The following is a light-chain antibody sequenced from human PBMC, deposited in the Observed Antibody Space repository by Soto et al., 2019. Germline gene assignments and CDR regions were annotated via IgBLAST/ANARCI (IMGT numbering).Light chain of an antibody. CDR3: QQYSDWPIT. J-gene: IGKJ5*01. CDR1: QSVSSN. CDR2: GAS. Sequence: EVVMTQYTATLSVSPGERATLSCRASQSVSSNLAWYQQKPGQAPRLLVYGASTRATGIPARFSGSGSGTQFTLTITSLQSDDFEVYFCQQYSDWPITFGQG. V-gene: IGKV3-15*01.